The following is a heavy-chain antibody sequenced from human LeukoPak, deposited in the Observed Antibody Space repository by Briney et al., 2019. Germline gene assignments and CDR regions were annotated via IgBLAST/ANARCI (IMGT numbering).Heavy chain of an antibody. J-gene: IGHJ4*02. D-gene: IGHD3-10*01. CDR2: INHSGST. Sequence: SETLSLTCTVSGGAISSSSYYWSWIRQPPGKGLEWIGEINHSGSTNYNPSLKSRVTISVDTSKNQFSLKLSSVTAADTAVYYCARARGLMVRGVSEFDYWGQGTLVTVSS. CDR1: GGAISSSSYY. V-gene: IGHV4-39*07. CDR3: ARARGLMVRGVSEFDY.